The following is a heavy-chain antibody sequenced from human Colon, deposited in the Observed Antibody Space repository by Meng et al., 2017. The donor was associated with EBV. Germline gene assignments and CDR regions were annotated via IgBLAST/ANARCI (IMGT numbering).Heavy chain of an antibody. CDR3: ARYVFDSSSLYSNWFDP. J-gene: IGHJ5*02. D-gene: IGHD3-22*01. Sequence: QVQLQEPGPGLVKPSKTLSLTCTVSGGSISSGTYYWGWIRQLPGKGLEWIAYIHYSGSTYYSPSLKSRVTISVDTSKNQLSLKLSSMTAADTAVYYCARYVFDSSSLYSNWFDPWGQGTLVTVSS. CDR2: IHYSGST. CDR1: GGSISSGTYY. V-gene: IGHV4-31*03.